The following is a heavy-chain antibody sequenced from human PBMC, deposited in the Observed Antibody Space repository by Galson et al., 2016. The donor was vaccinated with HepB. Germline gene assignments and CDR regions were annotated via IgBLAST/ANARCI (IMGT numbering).Heavy chain of an antibody. D-gene: IGHD6-19*01. Sequence: TLSLTCAVSGASISSGSHYWSWIRQPAGKGLEWMGRIYNRGPTSTNFNPSLKSRVTISLDMSQNQFSLKMTTGTAADTAVYYSARGGWYHNGWYGGYYFDYWGLGTQVTVSS. CDR1: GASISSGSHY. CDR3: ARGGWYHNGWYGGYYFDY. J-gene: IGHJ4*02. V-gene: IGHV4-61*02. CDR2: IYNRGPTST.